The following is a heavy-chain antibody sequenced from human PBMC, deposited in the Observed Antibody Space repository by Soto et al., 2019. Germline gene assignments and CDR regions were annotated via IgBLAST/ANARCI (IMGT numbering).Heavy chain of an antibody. D-gene: IGHD5-12*01. CDR2: IIPLLDIT. CDR3: ARDSPIGSTFSGYDAIDY. V-gene: IGHV1-69*08. J-gene: IGHJ4*02. Sequence: QVQLVQSGAEVKKPGSSVKVSCKASGGAFTNDIITWVRQAPGQGLEWMGRIIPLLDITNYAKKFQGRVTITADKSTSTAYMELNSLISEDTAVYYCARDSPIGSTFSGYDAIDYWGQGTLVTVS. CDR1: GGAFTNDI.